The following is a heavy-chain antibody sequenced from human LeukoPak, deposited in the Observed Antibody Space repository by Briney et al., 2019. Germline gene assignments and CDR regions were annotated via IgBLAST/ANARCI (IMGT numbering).Heavy chain of an antibody. CDR1: GFTFGSYA. D-gene: IGHD6-19*01. J-gene: IGHJ6*02. CDR3: ARGRGQWLSDGMDV. CDR2: ISGSGGST. Sequence: GGSLRLSCVASGFTFGSYAMSWVRQAPGKGLEWVAGISGSGGSTYHTDSVKGRFTISRDNSKNTLYLQMNSLRAEDTAVYYCARGRGQWLSDGMDVWGQGTTVTVSS. V-gene: IGHV3-23*01.